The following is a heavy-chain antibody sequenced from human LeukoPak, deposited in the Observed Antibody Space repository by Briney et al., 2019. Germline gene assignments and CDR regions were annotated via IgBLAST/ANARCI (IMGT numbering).Heavy chain of an antibody. V-gene: IGHV3-43D*03. CDR3: AKSPDVIEGAPFDY. D-gene: IGHD1-26*01. CDR2: ISWDGGST. Sequence: GGSLRLSCAASGFTFDDYAMHWVRQAPGKGLEWVSLISWDGGSTYYADSVKGRFTISRDNSKNSLYLQMNSLRAEDTALYYCAKSPDVIEGAPFDYWGQGTLVTVSS. J-gene: IGHJ4*02. CDR1: GFTFDDYA.